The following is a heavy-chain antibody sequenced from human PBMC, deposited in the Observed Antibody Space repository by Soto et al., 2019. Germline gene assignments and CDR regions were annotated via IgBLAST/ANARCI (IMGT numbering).Heavy chain of an antibody. CDR1: GYIFTDYH. J-gene: IGHJ6*02. CDR2: INPKSGGT. D-gene: IGHD2-8*01. Sequence: RASVKVSYKASGYIFTDYHIHWVRQAPGQGLEWLGRINPKSGGTSTAQKFQGWVTMTTDTSISTASMELTRLTSDDTAIYYCARGDSTDCSNGVCSFFYNHDMDVWGQGTTVTVSS. CDR3: ARGDSTDCSNGVCSFFYNHDMDV. V-gene: IGHV1-2*04.